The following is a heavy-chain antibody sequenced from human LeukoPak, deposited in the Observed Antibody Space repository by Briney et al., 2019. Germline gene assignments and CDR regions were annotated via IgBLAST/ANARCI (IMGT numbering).Heavy chain of an antibody. CDR2: ISGSGGST. Sequence: PGGSLRLSCAASGFTFSSYAMSWVRQAPGKGLEWVSAISGSGGSTYYADSVKGRFTISRDNSKNTLYLQMNSLRAEDTAVYYCAEDRKYGSGSYYYGMDVWGQGTTVTVSS. V-gene: IGHV3-23*01. CDR3: AEDRKYGSGSYYYGMDV. J-gene: IGHJ6*02. CDR1: GFTFSSYA. D-gene: IGHD3-10*01.